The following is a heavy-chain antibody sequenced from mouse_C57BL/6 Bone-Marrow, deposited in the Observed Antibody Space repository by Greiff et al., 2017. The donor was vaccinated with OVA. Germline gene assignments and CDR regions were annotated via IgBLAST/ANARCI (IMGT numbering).Heavy chain of an antibody. CDR1: GYTFTDYY. CDR2: INPNNGGT. CDR3: ARKRWLLLSFYAMDY. D-gene: IGHD2-3*01. V-gene: IGHV1-26*01. J-gene: IGHJ4*01. Sequence: EVQLQQSGPELVKPGASVKISCKASGYTFTDYYMNWVKQSHGKSLEWIGDINPNNGGTSYNQKFKGKATLTVDKSSSTAYMELRSLTSEDSAVYYCARKRWLLLSFYAMDYWGQGTSVTVSS.